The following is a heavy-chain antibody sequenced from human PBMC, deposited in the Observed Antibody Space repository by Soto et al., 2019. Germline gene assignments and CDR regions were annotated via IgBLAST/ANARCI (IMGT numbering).Heavy chain of an antibody. V-gene: IGHV5-51*01. J-gene: IGHJ4*02. CDR3: ARRGGFGRTYYLEL. CDR2: IYPGDSDI. CDR1: GYTFSNSW. Sequence: GESLKISCQGSGYTFSNSWIAWVRQMPGEGLEWVGIIYPGDSDIRYSPSFQGQVTISADKSINTAYLQWRSLKASDTAMYYCARRGGFGRTYYLELWGEGTLVTVSS. D-gene: IGHD3-10*01.